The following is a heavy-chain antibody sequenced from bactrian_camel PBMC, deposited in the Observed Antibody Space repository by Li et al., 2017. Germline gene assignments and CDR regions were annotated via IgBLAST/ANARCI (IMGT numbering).Heavy chain of an antibody. Sequence: VQLVESGGGSVQTGGSLRLSCKPSFFILDDFDMMWYRQIPGNECELVASISGDGSTYYTESVKGRFTISLDNAKNTVYLQMNDLKPEDTAVYYCAAGLFGPHAVPYGGSCADSYDNGHWGQGTQVTVS. CDR2: ISGDGST. V-gene: IGHV3S53*01. CDR3: AAGLFGPHAVPYGGSCADSYDNGH. D-gene: IGHD4*01. CDR1: FFILDDFD. J-gene: IGHJ4*01.